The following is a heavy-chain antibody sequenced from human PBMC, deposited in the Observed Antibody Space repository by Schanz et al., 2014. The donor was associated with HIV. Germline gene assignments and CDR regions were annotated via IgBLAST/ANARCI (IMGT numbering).Heavy chain of an antibody. Sequence: QAQLVESGGGVVQPGGSLRLSCAASGFSSSNSVIHWVRQAPGKGLEWVAALFGSNEHYKESVKGRFTVSGDNSKNTLYLQLDNVRAEDTAVYYCAKEGKPVVVDGPRHWGQGVLVTVSS. CDR3: AKEGKPVVVDGPRH. CDR2: LFGSNE. D-gene: IGHD2-15*01. V-gene: IGHV3-30*14. CDR1: GFSSSNSV. J-gene: IGHJ4*02.